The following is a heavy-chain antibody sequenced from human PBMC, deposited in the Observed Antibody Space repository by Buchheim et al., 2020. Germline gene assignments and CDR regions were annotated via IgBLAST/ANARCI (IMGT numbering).Heavy chain of an antibody. CDR3: SRTLGRYSRSSVWFDP. CDR1: STSGMC. Sequence: STSGMCVSWIRQPPGKALEWLALIDWDDDKYYSTSLKTRLTISKDTSKNQVVLTMTNMDPWDTATYNFSRTLGRYSRSSVWFDPWGQGTL. CDR2: IDWDDDK. V-gene: IGHV2-70*01. J-gene: IGHJ5*02. D-gene: IGHD6-6*01.